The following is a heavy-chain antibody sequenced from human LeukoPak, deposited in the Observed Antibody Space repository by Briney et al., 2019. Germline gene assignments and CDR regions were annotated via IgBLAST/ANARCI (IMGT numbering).Heavy chain of an antibody. V-gene: IGHV1-69*02. J-gene: IGHJ3*02. CDR2: IIPILGIA. CDR1: GYTFTGDY. CDR3: ARSDAFDI. Sequence: SVKVSCKASGYTFTGDYMHWVRQAPGQGLEWMGRIIPILGIANYAQKFQGRVTITADKSTSTAYMELSSLRSEDTAVYYCARSDAFDIWGQGTMVTVSS.